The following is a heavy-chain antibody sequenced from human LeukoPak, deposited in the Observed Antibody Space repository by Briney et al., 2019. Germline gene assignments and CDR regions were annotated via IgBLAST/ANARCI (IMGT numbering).Heavy chain of an antibody. Sequence: GGSLRLSCAASGFTFSSYGMHWVRQAPGKGLEWVAFIRYDGSNKYYADSVKGRFTISRDNSKNTLYLQMNSLRAEDTAVYYCARDSSPPDYGDYGAHNYYYYYGMDVWGQGTTVTVSS. D-gene: IGHD4-17*01. CDR3: ARDSSPPDYGDYGAHNYYYYYGMDV. CDR1: GFTFSSYG. V-gene: IGHV3-30*02. J-gene: IGHJ6*02. CDR2: IRYDGSNK.